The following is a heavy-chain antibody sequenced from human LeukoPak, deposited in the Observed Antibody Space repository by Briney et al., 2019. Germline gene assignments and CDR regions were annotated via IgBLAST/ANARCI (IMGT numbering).Heavy chain of an antibody. Sequence: GASVKVSCKASGGTFSGYAISWVRQAPGQGLEWMGSIIPIFGTANYAQKFQGRVTITADKSTSTAYMELSSLRSEDTAVYYCARTNSITIFGVVTRLNGWFDPWGQGTLVTVSS. J-gene: IGHJ5*02. V-gene: IGHV1-69*06. CDR1: GGTFSGYA. CDR3: ARTNSITIFGVVTRLNGWFDP. D-gene: IGHD3-3*01. CDR2: IIPIFGTA.